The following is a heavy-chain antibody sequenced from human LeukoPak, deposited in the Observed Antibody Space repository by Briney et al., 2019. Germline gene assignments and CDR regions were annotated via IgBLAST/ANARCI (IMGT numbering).Heavy chain of an antibody. D-gene: IGHD6-19*01. CDR2: MNPNSGNT. CDR3: ARTAVAGYYFDY. J-gene: IGHJ4*02. CDR1: GFTFTSHD. Sequence: ASVKVSCKASGFTFTSHDYNWVRQATGQGLEWMGWMNPNSGNTGYAQKFQGRVTMTRDTSITTVYMELSSLTSEDTAVYYRARTAVAGYYFDYWGQGTLVTVSS. V-gene: IGHV1-8*01.